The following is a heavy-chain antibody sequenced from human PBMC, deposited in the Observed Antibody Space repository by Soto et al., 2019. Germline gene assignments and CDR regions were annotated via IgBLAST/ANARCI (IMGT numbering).Heavy chain of an antibody. Sequence: DVQLLQSGGGLVRPGGSLRLSCVASGFTFNKFAMCWVRQAPGKGLEWVSSMSFIGGSTYYADSVKGRFTISRDDSKNSLYMQRNSLTAEDTAIYYCAKDGSSRPIDYWGQGALVTVSS. CDR1: GFTFNKFA. CDR2: MSFIGGST. CDR3: AKDGSSRPIDY. D-gene: IGHD6-13*01. J-gene: IGHJ4*02. V-gene: IGHV3-23*01.